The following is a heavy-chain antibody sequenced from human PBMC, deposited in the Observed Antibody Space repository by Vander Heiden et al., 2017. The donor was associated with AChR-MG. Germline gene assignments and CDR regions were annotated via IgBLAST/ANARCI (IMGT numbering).Heavy chain of an antibody. CDR1: GFSLSTSGIR. D-gene: IGHD3-10*01. V-gene: IGHV2-70*04. Sequence: QVTLKESGPALVKPTQTLTLTCTFSGFSLSTSGIRVSWIRQPPGKALEWLARIDGDDDKFYSTSLKTRLTISKDTAKNQVVLTMTNMDPVDTATYYCARTLESGSYLEHFDIWGQGTMVTVSS. J-gene: IGHJ3*02. CDR3: ARTLESGSYLEHFDI. CDR2: IDGDDDK.